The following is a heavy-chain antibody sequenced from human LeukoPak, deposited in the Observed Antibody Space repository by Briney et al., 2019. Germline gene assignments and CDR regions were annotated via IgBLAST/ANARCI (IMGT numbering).Heavy chain of an antibody. D-gene: IGHD3-9*01. V-gene: IGHV3-11*05. Sequence: GGPLRLSCAASGFTFSDYYMSWIRRAPGKGLEWVSYISSSSSYTNYADSVKGRFTISRDNAKNSLYLQMNSLRAEDTAVYYCARGYDILTGYSSDYWGQGTLVTVSS. J-gene: IGHJ4*02. CDR1: GFTFSDYY. CDR2: ISSSSSYT. CDR3: ARGYDILTGYSSDY.